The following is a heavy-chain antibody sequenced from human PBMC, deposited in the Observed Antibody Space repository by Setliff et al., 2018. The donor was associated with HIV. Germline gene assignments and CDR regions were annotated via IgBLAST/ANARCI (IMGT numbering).Heavy chain of an antibody. J-gene: IGHJ4*02. D-gene: IGHD5-12*01. V-gene: IGHV1-2*02. CDR3: ARAWGGSGYYAFDH. CDR2: INPKNGVT. Sequence: ASVKVSCKASGYTLTANYMHWVRQAPGQGLEWMGWINPKNGVTNYARKFQGRVTMAGDTSISAVYMDLSRLRSDDTAVYYCARAWGGSGYYAFDHWGQGTLVTVSS. CDR1: GYTLTANY.